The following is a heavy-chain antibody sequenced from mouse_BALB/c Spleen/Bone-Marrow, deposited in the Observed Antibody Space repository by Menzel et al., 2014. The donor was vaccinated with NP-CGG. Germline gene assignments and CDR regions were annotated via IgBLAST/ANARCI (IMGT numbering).Heavy chain of an antibody. CDR3: ASYVYGYYFDY. V-gene: IGHV14-3*02. CDR2: IDPANGNT. J-gene: IGHJ2*01. CDR1: GFNIKDTY. D-gene: IGHD2-2*01. Sequence: GQLQQSGAELVKPGASVKLSCTASGFNIKDTYMHWVKQRPEQGLEWIGRIDPANGNTKYDPKFQGKATITAGTSSNTAYLQLSSLTSEDTAVYYCASYVYGYYFDYWGQGTTLTVSS.